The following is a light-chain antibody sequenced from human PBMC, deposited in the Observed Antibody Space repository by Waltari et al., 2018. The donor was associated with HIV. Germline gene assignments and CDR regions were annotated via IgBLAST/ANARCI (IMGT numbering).Light chain of an antibody. CDR3: GTWDSSLGAWV. CDR2: DNN. Sequence: QSVLTQPPSVSAAPGQKVTISCSGSSSNIGNNYVSWYQQLPGTAPKLLIYDNNNRPSGIPVRCFGTEPGTSPTLGSTGLQTEDEADYYCGTWDSSLGAWVFGGGTKLTVL. V-gene: IGLV1-51*01. J-gene: IGLJ3*02. CDR1: SSNIGNNY.